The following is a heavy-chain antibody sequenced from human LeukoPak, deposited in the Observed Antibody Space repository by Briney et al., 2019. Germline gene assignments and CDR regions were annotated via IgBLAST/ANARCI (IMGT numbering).Heavy chain of an antibody. D-gene: IGHD2-2*01. V-gene: IGHV4-59*08. CDR2: IYYIGST. Sequence: PSETLSLTCTVSGGSISSYYWSWIRQPPGKGLEWIGYIYYIGSTNYNPSLKSRVTISVDTSKNQFSLKLNSVTAADTAVYYCARAGQGYCTSASCFLSLDYWGQGTLVTVSS. CDR1: GGSISSYY. J-gene: IGHJ4*02. CDR3: ARAGQGYCTSASCFLSLDY.